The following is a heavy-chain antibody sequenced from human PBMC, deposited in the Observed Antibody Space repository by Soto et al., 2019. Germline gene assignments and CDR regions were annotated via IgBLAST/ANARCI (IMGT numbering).Heavy chain of an antibody. D-gene: IGHD3-10*01. Sequence: QVQLQESGPGLVKPSDTLSLTCTVSGVSIHGYYRNWILQPPGKGLEWIGYVHHSGTTDYNPSLKGRVTMSVDTSRNQLSLKLSSVTAADTAVYYCTRARGSGSYYPFDPWGQGTLVTVSS. CDR1: GVSIHGYY. V-gene: IGHV4-59*07. CDR2: VHHSGTT. CDR3: TRARGSGSYYPFDP. J-gene: IGHJ5*02.